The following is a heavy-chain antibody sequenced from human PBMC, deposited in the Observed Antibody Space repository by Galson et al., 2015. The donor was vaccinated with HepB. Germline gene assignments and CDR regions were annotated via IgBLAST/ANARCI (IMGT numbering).Heavy chain of an antibody. J-gene: IGHJ5*02. D-gene: IGHD3-22*01. CDR3: ARDRDYYDSSGLGWFDP. Sequence: SLRLSCAASGFTFSSYWMRWVRQAPGKGLVWVSRINSDGSSTSYADSVKGRFTISRDNAKNTLYLQMNSLRAEDTAVYYCARDRDYYDSSGLGWFDPWGQGTLVTVSS. CDR2: INSDGSST. CDR1: GFTFSSYW. V-gene: IGHV3-74*01.